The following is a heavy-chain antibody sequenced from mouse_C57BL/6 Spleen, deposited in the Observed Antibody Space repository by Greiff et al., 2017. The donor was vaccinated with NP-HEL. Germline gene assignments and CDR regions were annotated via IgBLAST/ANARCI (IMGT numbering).Heavy chain of an antibody. D-gene: IGHD6-1*01. CDR2: IYPADGDT. CDR1: GYAFSSSW. CDR3: ARTGSYNSFYDMDY. V-gene: IGHV1-82*01. Sequence: QVQLQQPGPELVKPGASVKISCKASGYAFSSSWMHWVKQRPGQGLEWIGRIYPADGDTNYNRKFKGKATLTADKSSSTAYMQLSSLTSEDSAVCYCARTGSYNSFYDMDYWGQGTSVTVSS. J-gene: IGHJ4*01.